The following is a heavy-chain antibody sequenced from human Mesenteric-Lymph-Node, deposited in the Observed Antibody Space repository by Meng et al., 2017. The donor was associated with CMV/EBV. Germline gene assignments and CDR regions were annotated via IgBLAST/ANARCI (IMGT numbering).Heavy chain of an antibody. D-gene: IGHD2-2*01. CDR2: ISSSSSYI. J-gene: IGHJ3*02. V-gene: IGHV3-21*01. Sequence: GGSLRLSCAASGFTFSSYSMNWVRQAPGKGLEWVSSISSSSSYIYYADSVKGRFTISRDNAKKSLYLQMNSLRAEDTAVYYCARDGHHHHNSGVPAAISPPVLYAFDMWGQGTMVTVSS. CDR3: ARDGHHHHNSGVPAAISPPVLYAFDM. CDR1: GFTFSSYS.